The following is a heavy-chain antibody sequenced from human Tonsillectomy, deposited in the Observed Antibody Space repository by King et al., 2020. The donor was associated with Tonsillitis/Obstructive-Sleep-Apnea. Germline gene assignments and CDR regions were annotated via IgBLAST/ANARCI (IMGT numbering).Heavy chain of an antibody. CDR3: ARRGGSSWKGGEVWFDP. J-gene: IGHJ5*02. D-gene: IGHD6-13*01. Sequence: QLVQSGAEVKKPGASVKVSCKASGYTFTSYGITWVRQAPGQGLEWMGWISTYNGYTDYAQILQGRVTMTTDTSTSTAYMELRSLRSDDTAVYYCARRGGSSWKGGEVWFDPWGQGTLVTVSS. V-gene: IGHV1-18*04. CDR1: GYTFTSYG. CDR2: ISTYNGYT.